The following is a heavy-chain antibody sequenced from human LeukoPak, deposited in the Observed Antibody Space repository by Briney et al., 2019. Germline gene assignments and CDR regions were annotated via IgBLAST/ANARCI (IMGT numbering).Heavy chain of an antibody. CDR1: GGSISSGDYY. J-gene: IGHJ4*02. D-gene: IGHD4-17*01. Sequence: TLSLTCTVSGGSISSGDYYWSWIRQPPGKGLEWIGYIYYSGSTYYNPSLKSRATISVDTSKNQFSLKLSSVTAADTAVYYCASMTTVTTFDYWGQGTLVTVSS. V-gene: IGHV4-30-4*01. CDR2: IYYSGST. CDR3: ASMTTVTTFDY.